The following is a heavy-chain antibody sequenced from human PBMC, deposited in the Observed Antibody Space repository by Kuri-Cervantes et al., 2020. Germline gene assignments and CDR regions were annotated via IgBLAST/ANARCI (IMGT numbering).Heavy chain of an antibody. CDR3: ARDLSYYDFWSGYYVLDY. CDR1: GFTFDDYA. D-gene: IGHD3-3*01. V-gene: IGHV3-9*01. Sequence: SLKISCAASGFTFDDYAMHWVPQAPGKGLEWVSGISWNSGSIGYADSVKGRFTISRDNAKNSLYLQMNSLRAEDTALYYCARDLSYYDFWSGYYVLDYWGQGTLVTVSS. CDR2: ISWNSGSI. J-gene: IGHJ4*02.